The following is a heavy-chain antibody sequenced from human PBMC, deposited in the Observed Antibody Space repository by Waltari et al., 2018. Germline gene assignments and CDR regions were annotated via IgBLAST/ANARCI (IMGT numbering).Heavy chain of an antibody. CDR2: FDPEDGET. D-gene: IGHD6-19*01. CDR3: AIEIGYSSGWLDY. J-gene: IGHJ4*02. Sequence: QVQLVQSGAEVKKPGASVKISCKVSGYPLTELSLPWVRRAPGKGLEWMGGFDPEDGETIYAQKFQGRVTMTEDTSTDTAYMELSSLRSEDTAVYYCAIEIGYSSGWLDYWGQGTLVTVSS. CDR1: GYPLTELS. V-gene: IGHV1-24*01.